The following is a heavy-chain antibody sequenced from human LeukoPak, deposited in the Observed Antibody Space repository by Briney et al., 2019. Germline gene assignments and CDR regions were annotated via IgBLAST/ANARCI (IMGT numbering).Heavy chain of an antibody. D-gene: IGHD3-10*01. V-gene: IGHV1-46*01. CDR3: ARDRVTMVRGARNWFDP. J-gene: IGHJ5*02. CDR1: GYTFTSYY. Sequence: ASVKVSCKASGYTFTSYYMHWVRQAPGQGLEWMGIINPSGGSTSYAQKFQGRVTMTRDMSTSTVYMELSSLGSGDTAVYYCARDRVTMVRGARNWFDPWGQGTLVTVSS. CDR2: INPSGGST.